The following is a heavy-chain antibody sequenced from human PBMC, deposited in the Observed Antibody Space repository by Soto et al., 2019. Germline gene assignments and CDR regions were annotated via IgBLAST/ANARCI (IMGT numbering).Heavy chain of an antibody. CDR1: GYTFTSYG. CDR2: ISAYNGNT. V-gene: IGHV1-18*04. D-gene: IGHD1-7*01. Sequence: ASVKVSCKASGYTFTSYGISWVRQAPGQGLEWMGWISAYNGNTNYVQKLQGRVTMTTNTSTSTAYMELRSLRSDDTAVYYCARYNWNYRYYYYGMDVWGQGTTVTVSS. J-gene: IGHJ6*02. CDR3: ARYNWNYRYYYYGMDV.